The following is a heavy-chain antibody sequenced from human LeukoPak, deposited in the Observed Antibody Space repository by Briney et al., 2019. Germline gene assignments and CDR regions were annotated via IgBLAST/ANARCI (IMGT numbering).Heavy chain of an antibody. D-gene: IGHD2-15*01. Sequence: GGSLRLSCAASGFTFDDYAMHWVRQAPGKGLEWVSGISWNSGSIGYADSVKGRFTISRDNAKNSLYLQMNSLRAEDTALYYCAKDRFRVVAATANWFDPWGQGTLVTVSS. CDR3: AKDRFRVVAATANWFDP. J-gene: IGHJ5*02. V-gene: IGHV3-9*01. CDR2: ISWNSGSI. CDR1: GFTFDDYA.